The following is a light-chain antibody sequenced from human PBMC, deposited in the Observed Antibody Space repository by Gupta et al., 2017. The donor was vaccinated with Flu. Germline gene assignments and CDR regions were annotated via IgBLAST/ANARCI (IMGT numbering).Light chain of an antibody. CDR2: GNN. J-gene: IGLJ3*02. Sequence: QSGLTQPPSVSGAPGPGLTISCTGSSSNLGAGYDVHWYQQIPGTAPKLLLYGNNHRPSGVPDRFSGSKSGTSASLAITGLQADDEADYYCQSYDSSLSGSVFGGGTKLTVL. V-gene: IGLV1-40*01. CDR3: QSYDSSLSGSV. CDR1: SSNLGAGYD.